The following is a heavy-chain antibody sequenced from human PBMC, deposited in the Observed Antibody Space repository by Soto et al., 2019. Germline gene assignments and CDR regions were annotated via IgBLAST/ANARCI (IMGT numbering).Heavy chain of an antibody. CDR3: ANQRDDYGDYVLDY. Sequence: PGGSLRLSCAASGFTFSSYGMHWVRQAPGKGLEWVAVISYDGSNKYYADSVKGRFTISRDNPKNTLYLQMNSLRAEDTAVYYCANQRDDYGDYVLDYWGQGTLVTVSS. V-gene: IGHV3-30*18. CDR2: ISYDGSNK. J-gene: IGHJ4*02. CDR1: GFTFSSYG. D-gene: IGHD4-17*01.